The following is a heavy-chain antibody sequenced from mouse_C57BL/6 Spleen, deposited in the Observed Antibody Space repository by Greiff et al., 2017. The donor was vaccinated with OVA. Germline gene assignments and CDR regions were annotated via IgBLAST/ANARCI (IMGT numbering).Heavy chain of an antibody. CDR2: IYPGDGDT. Sequence: SGPELVKPGASVKISCKASGYAFSSSWMNWVKQRPGKGLEWIGRIYPGDGDTNYNGKFKGKATLTADKSSSTAYMQLSSLTSEDSAVYFCARPHYYGSSPYAMDYWGQGTSVTVSS. D-gene: IGHD1-1*01. V-gene: IGHV1-82*01. CDR3: ARPHYYGSSPYAMDY. CDR1: GYAFSSSW. J-gene: IGHJ4*01.